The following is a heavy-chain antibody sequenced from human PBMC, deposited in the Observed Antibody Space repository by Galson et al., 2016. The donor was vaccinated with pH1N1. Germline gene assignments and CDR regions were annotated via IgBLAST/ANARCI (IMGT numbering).Heavy chain of an antibody. CDR3: ARPGNYDGDRRGAFDL. CDR2: ITSTIATI. CDR1: GFTFSSWP. D-gene: IGHD4-23*01. Sequence: SLRLSCAASGFTFSSWPMDWVRQAPGEGLEWISFITSTIATIYYADFVKGRSTVSRDDAKNSLYLQMNSLRAEDTAVYYCARPGNYDGDRRGAFDLWGQGTMVTVSP. J-gene: IGHJ3*01. V-gene: IGHV3-48*04.